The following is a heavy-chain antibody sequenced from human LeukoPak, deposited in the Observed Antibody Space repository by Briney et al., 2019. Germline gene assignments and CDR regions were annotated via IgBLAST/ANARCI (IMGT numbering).Heavy chain of an antibody. CDR3: ARVGVPAAEWLRGYFDH. V-gene: IGHV5-51*01. CDR2: IYPGDSDT. D-gene: IGHD2-15*01. J-gene: IGHJ4*02. Sequence: GESLKISCKNSGYTFTSYWIGWVRQMPGKGLEWMGIIYPGDSDTRYSPSFQGQVTISADKSTSTAYLQWSSLKASDTAMYYCARVGVPAAEWLRGYFDHWGQGTLVTVSS. CDR1: GYTFTSYW.